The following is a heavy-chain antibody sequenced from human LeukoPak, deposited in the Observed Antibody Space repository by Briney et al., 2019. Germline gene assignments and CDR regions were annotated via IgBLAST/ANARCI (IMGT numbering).Heavy chain of an antibody. CDR1: GFTFSSYG. Sequence: QSGGSLRLSCAASGFTFSSYGMHWVRQAPGKGLEWVAFIRYDGSNKYYADSVKGRFTISRDNSKNTLYLQMNSLRAEDTAVYYCAREPDYYGSGSYFHHDAFDIWGQGTMVTVSS. V-gene: IGHV3-30*02. D-gene: IGHD3-10*01. CDR3: AREPDYYGSGSYFHHDAFDI. J-gene: IGHJ3*02. CDR2: IRYDGSNK.